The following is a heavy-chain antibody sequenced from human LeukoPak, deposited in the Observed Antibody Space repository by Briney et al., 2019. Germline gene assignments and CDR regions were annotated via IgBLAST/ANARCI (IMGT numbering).Heavy chain of an antibody. CDR1: GGSISSGGYY. J-gene: IGHJ4*02. D-gene: IGHD4-17*01. V-gene: IGHV4-31*03. CDR3: ARVEVYGDYAFDY. CDR2: IYYSGST. Sequence: SETLSLTCTVSGGSISSGGYYWSWLRQHPGKGLEWIGYIYYSGSTYYNPSLKSRVTISVDTSKNQFSLKLSSVTAADTAVYYCARVEVYGDYAFDYWGQGTLVTVSS.